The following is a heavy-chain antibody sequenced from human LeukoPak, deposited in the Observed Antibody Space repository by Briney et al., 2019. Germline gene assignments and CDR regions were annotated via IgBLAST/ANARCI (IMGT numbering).Heavy chain of an antibody. D-gene: IGHD2-2*01. CDR2: INHSGST. CDR3: ARGRGYCSSTSCLPYYFDY. CDR1: GGSFSGYY. J-gene: IGHJ4*02. Sequence: PSETLSLTCAVYGGSFSGYYWSWIRQPPGKGLEWIGEINHSGSTNYNPSLKSRVTISVDTSKSQFSLKLSSVTAADTAVYYCARGRGYCSSTSCLPYYFDYWGQGTLVTVSS. V-gene: IGHV4-34*01.